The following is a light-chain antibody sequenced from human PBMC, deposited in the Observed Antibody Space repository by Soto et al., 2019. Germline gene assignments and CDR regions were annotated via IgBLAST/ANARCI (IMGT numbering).Light chain of an antibody. CDR3: QQLHSYSYT. V-gene: IGKV1-9*01. CDR1: QGISSY. Sequence: DIQLTQSPSFLSASVGDRVTITCRASQGISSYLAWYQQKPGKAPKLLIYAASTLQSGVPSRFSGSGSGTEFTLTISSLQPGDFATYYCQQLHSYSYTFGQGTKLEIK. J-gene: IGKJ2*01. CDR2: AAS.